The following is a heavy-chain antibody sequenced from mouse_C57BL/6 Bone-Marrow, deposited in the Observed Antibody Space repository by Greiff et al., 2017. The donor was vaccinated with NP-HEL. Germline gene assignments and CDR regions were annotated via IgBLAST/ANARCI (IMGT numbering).Heavy chain of an antibody. CDR1: GFTFSDYS. Sequence: ESGGGLVQPGGSLKLSCAASGFTFSDYSMNWVRQSPGKGLEWVARIRNKANNHATYYADSVKGRFTISRDDSKSRVYLQMNSLRAEDTGSYYCTGCAMDYWGQGTSVTVSA. CDR2: IRNKANNHAT. J-gene: IGHJ4*01. CDR3: TGCAMDY. D-gene: IGHD2-2*01. V-gene: IGHV6-6*01.